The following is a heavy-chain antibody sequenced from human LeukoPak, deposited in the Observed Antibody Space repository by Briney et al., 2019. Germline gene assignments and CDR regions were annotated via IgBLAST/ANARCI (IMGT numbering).Heavy chain of an antibody. CDR3: VRDLGGGSGH. Sequence: GGSLRLSCAASGFTFSSNWMHWVRQAPGKGLVWVSRINEDGSTTNYADSVKGRSTIFRDNAKNTLYLQMNSLRAEGTAVYYCVRDLGGGSGHWGQGTLVTVSS. CDR2: INEDGSTT. D-gene: IGHD1-26*01. J-gene: IGHJ4*02. CDR1: GFTFSSNW. V-gene: IGHV3-74*01.